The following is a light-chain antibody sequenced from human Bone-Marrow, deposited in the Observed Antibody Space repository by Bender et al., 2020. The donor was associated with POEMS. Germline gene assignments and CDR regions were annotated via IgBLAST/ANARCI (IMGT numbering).Light chain of an antibody. CDR1: NSNIGTNA. CDR2: CDN. CDR3: AAWDAGLGGGV. J-gene: IGLJ3*02. V-gene: IGLV1-44*01. Sequence: QSVLTQPPSASGTPGQRVTISCSGSNSNIGTNAVHWYQQFPGTAPKLLIYCDNQRPSGVPNRFYAFKSGTSASLASSGLQSEDEADYYCAAWDAGLGGGVCGGGNKLTVL.